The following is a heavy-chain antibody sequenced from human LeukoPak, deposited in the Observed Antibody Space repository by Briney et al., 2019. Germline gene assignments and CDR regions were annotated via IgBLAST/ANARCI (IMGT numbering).Heavy chain of an antibody. CDR3: AKDLSPARRKDWFDP. V-gene: IGHV3-30*18. D-gene: IGHD3-16*02. J-gene: IGHJ5*02. CDR1: GFTFSSYG. Sequence: GRSLRLSCAASGFTFSSYGTHWVRQAPGKGLEWVAVISYDGSNKYYADSVKGRFTISRDNSKNTLYLQMNSLRAEDTAVYYCAKDLSPARRKDWFDPWGQGTLVTVSS. CDR2: ISYDGSNK.